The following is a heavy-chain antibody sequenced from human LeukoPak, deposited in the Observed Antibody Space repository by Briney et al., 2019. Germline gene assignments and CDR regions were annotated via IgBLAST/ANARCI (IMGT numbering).Heavy chain of an antibody. V-gene: IGHV4-30-2*01. CDR1: GGSISSGGYY. D-gene: IGHD3-3*01. J-gene: IGHJ3*02. CDR3: ARGGNFGVVTTDAFDI. Sequence: PSETLSLTCTVSGGSISSGGYYWSWIRQPPGKGLEWIGYIYHSGSTYYNPSLKSRVTISVDRSKNQFSLKLSSVTAADTAVYYCARGGNFGVVTTDAFDIRGQGTMVTVSS. CDR2: IYHSGST.